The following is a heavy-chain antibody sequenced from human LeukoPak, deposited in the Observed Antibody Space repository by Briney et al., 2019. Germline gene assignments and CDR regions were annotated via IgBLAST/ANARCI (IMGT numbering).Heavy chain of an antibody. CDR3: ARTHPRSGGYCSSTSCYSGVDYFDY. D-gene: IGHD2-2*01. CDR2: ISYDGINK. Sequence: PGGSLRLSCAVSGFTFRNYGMHWVRQAPGKGLEWVAVISYDGINKYYADSVKGRFTISRDNSKNTLYLQMNSLRAEDTAVYYCARTHPRSGGYCSSTSCYSGVDYFDYWGQGTLVTVSS. J-gene: IGHJ4*02. CDR1: GFTFRNYG. V-gene: IGHV3-30*03.